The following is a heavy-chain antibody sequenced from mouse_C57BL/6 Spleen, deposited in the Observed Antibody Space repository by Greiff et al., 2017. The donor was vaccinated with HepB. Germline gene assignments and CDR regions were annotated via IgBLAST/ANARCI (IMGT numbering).Heavy chain of an antibody. D-gene: IGHD4-1*01. CDR1: GYTFTSYW. CDR3: ASANWVYAMDY. J-gene: IGHJ4*01. Sequence: QVQLQQSGAELVKPGASVKLSCKASGYTFTSYWMHWVKQRPGRGLEWIGRIDPNSGGTKYNEKFKSKATLTVDKPSSTAYMQLSSRTSEDSAVYYCASANWVYAMDYWGQGTSVTVSS. V-gene: IGHV1-72*01. CDR2: IDPNSGGT.